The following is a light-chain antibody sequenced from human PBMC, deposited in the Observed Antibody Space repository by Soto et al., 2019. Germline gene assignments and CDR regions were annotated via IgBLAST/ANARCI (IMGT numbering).Light chain of an antibody. J-gene: IGKJ1*01. CDR1: QDIRNY. V-gene: IGKV1-9*01. Sequence: DIQLTQSPSFLATSVGDRVTSTCRASQDIRNYLAWYQQKPGKAPKVLIYAASTLLSGVPSRFSGSGSGTEFSLTISSLQPEDFATYYCQQLDSYPRTFGQGTTVDIK. CDR2: AAS. CDR3: QQLDSYPRT.